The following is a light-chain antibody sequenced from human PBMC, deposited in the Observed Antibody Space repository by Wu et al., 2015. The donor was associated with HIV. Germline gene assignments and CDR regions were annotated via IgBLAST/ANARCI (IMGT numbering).Light chain of an antibody. CDR3: QQRSNWPLT. CDR2: DAS. V-gene: IGKV3-11*01. J-gene: IGKJ4*01. CDR1: QSVSSY. Sequence: EIVLTQSPGTLSLSLGGRATLSCRASQSVSSYLAWYQHKPGQAPRLLIYDASNRATGIPARFSGSGSGTDFTLTISSLEPEDFAVYYCQQRSNWPLTFGGGTKVGIK.